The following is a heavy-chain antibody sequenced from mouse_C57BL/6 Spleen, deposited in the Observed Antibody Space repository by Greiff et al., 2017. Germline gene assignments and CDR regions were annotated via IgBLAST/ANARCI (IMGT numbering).Heavy chain of an antibody. V-gene: IGHV1-76*01. Sequence: QVQLQQSGAELVRPGASVKLSCKASGYTFTDYYINWVKQRPGQGLEWIARIYPGSGSTYYNEKFKGKATLTAEKSSSTAYMQLSSLTSEDSAVYFCARGTTVVFDDWGQGTTLTVSS. CDR2: IYPGSGST. CDR3: ARGTTVVFDD. D-gene: IGHD1-1*01. CDR1: GYTFTDYY. J-gene: IGHJ2*01.